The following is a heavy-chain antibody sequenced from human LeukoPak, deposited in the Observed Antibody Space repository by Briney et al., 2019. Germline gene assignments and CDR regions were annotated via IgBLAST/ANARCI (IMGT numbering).Heavy chain of an antibody. CDR3: ARGYSSGWYVSGWFDP. J-gene: IGHJ5*02. Sequence: GASVKVSCKASGGTFSSYAISWVRQAPGQGLEWMGGIIPIFGTANYAQKFQGRVTITADEPTSTAYMELSSLRSEDTAVYYCARGYSSGWYVSGWFDPWGQGTLVTVSS. V-gene: IGHV1-69*13. CDR1: GGTFSSYA. D-gene: IGHD6-19*01. CDR2: IIPIFGTA.